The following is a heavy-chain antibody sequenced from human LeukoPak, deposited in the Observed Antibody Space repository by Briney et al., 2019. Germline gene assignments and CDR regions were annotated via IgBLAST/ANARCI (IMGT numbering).Heavy chain of an antibody. CDR3: ARRDGDNFDY. CDR1: GYTFTSYG. V-gene: IGHV1-18*01. Sequence: ASVKLSCKASGYTFTSYGISWVRQPPGQGLERMGWISAYNGNTNYAQKLQGRGTMTTATSTSTAYMELRSLRSDDTAVYFCARRDGDNFDYWGQGTLVTVSS. CDR2: ISAYNGNT. D-gene: IGHD7-27*01. J-gene: IGHJ4*02.